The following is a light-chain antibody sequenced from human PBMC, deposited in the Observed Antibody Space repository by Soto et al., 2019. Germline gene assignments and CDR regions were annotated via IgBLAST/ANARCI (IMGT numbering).Light chain of an antibody. Sequence: QSVLTQPPSVSGAPGQRVTISCTGTSSDIGDYNYVSWYQQHPGKAPKLMIYEVTNRPSGVSYRFSGSKSGNTASLTISGLQAEDEADYFCSSYTSTSTLHYVFGTGTKLTVL. CDR1: SSDIGDYNY. CDR3: SSYTSTSTLHYV. V-gene: IGLV2-14*01. J-gene: IGLJ1*01. CDR2: EVT.